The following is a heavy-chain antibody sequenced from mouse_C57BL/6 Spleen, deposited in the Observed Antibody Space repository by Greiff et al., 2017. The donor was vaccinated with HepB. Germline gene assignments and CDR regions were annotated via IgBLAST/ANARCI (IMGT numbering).Heavy chain of an antibody. CDR3: AREETAQGTPDY. V-gene: IGHV1-72*01. CDR1: GYTFTSYW. D-gene: IGHD3-2*02. CDR2: IDPNSGGT. J-gene: IGHJ2*01. Sequence: QVQLQQPGAELVKPGASVKLSCKASGYTFTSYWMHWVKQRPGRGLEWIGRIDPNSGGTKYNEKFKSKATLTVDKPSSPAYMQLSSLTSEDSAVYYCAREETAQGTPDYWGQGTTLTVSS.